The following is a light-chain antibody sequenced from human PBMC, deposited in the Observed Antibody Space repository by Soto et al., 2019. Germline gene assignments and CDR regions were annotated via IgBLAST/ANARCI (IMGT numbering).Light chain of an antibody. V-gene: IGKV1-39*01. J-gene: IGKJ1*01. CDR2: GVS. CDR3: QQSYSTPWT. Sequence: DIQMMQSPSSLSASVGDRVTITCRASQSVRTYLNWYQQKPGKAPNLLIYGVSTLHSGVPSRFSGAGSGTDFTLTISSLQPEDFASYYCQQSYSTPWTFGPGTKGEIK. CDR1: QSVRTY.